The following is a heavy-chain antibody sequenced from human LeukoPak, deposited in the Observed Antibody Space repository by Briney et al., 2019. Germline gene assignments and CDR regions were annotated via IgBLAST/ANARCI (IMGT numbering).Heavy chain of an antibody. CDR1: GYTFTAYY. CDR3: ARDRWAVAGFSDIDY. V-gene: IGHV1-2*02. CDR2: IYPDSGGT. Sequence: GASVKVSCKASGYTFTAYYMHWVRQAPGEGLEWMGWIYPDSGGTNYAQKFQGRVTMTRDTSISTVYMELSRLTSDDTAVYYCARDRWAVAGFSDIDYWGQGALVTVSS. D-gene: IGHD6-19*01. J-gene: IGHJ4*02.